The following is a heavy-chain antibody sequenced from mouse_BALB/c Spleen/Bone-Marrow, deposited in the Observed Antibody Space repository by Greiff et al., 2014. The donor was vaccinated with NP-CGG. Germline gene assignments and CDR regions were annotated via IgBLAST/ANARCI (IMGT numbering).Heavy chain of an antibody. Sequence: EVQRVESGEDLVKSGGSLKLSCAASGFTFSSYGMSWVRQTPDKRLEWVAIITSGGRYTYYPDSVKGRFTISRDNAKNTLYLQMSSLKSEDTAMYYCARRGGEKDYFDYWGQGTTLTVSS. V-gene: IGHV5-6*01. CDR3: ARRGGEKDYFDY. CDR2: ITSGGRYT. J-gene: IGHJ2*01. CDR1: GFTFSSYG.